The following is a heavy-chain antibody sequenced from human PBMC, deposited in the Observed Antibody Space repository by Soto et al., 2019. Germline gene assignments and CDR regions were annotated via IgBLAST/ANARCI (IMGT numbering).Heavy chain of an antibody. CDR2: ITGSGGVM. V-gene: IGHV3-48*03. CDR3: AKVAPFILGSPF. J-gene: IGHJ4*02. CDR1: GLDFSGSE. Sequence: GSLRLSCTASGLDFSGSEMNWFRQAPGKGLEWVAYITGSGGVMFHADSVKGRFSISRDNAKNSLFLEMNNLTADDTGVYYCAKVAPFILGSPFWGQGTLVTVSS. D-gene: IGHD2-21*01.